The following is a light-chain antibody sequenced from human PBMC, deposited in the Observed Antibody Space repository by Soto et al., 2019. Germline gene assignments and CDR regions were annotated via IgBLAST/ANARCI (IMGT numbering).Light chain of an antibody. J-gene: IGLJ2*01. CDR2: DVS. Sequence: QSVLTQPGSVSGSPGQSITISCTGTSSDVGGYNYVSWYQQHPGKAPKLMIYDVSNRPSGVSNRFSGSKSGNTASLTISGLQAEDEADYYCSSYAGSSTVVFGGGTKLTVL. CDR1: SSDVGGYNY. CDR3: SSYAGSSTVV. V-gene: IGLV2-14*01.